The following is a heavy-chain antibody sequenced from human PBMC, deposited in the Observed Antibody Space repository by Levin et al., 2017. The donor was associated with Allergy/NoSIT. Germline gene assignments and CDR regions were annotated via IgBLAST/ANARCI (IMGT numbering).Heavy chain of an antibody. Sequence: GGSLRLSCAASGFTFSSYSMNWVRQAPGKGLEWVSSISSSSSYIYYADSVKGRFTISRDNAKNSLYLQMNSLRAEDTAVYYCARAPRYYYDSSGYDYFDYWGQGTLVTVSS. CDR1: GFTFSSYS. D-gene: IGHD3-22*01. J-gene: IGHJ4*02. CDR2: ISSSSSYI. CDR3: ARAPRYYYDSSGYDYFDY. V-gene: IGHV3-21*01.